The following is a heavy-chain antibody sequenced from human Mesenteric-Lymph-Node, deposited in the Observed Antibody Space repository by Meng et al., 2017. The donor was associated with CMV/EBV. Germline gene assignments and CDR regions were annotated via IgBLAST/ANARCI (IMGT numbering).Heavy chain of an antibody. V-gene: IGHV4-39*07. CDR3: ARYYDILPGQNHYYYYGMDV. Sequence: SETLSLTCTVSGGSISSSSYYWGWIRQPPGKGLEWIGSIYYSGSTYYNPSLKSRVTISVDTSKNQFSLKLSSVTAADTAVYYCARYYDILPGQNHYYYYGMDVWGQGTTVTSP. D-gene: IGHD3-9*01. J-gene: IGHJ6*02. CDR1: GGSISSSSYY. CDR2: IYYSGST.